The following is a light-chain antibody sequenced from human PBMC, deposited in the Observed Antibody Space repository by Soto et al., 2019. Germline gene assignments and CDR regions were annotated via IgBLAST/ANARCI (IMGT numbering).Light chain of an antibody. CDR3: QQYESSPWT. J-gene: IGKJ1*01. V-gene: IGKV3-20*01. CDR2: GTS. CDR1: QRVISNY. Sequence: ENVLTQSPGTLSLSPGEGASLSCRASQRVISNYFGWYQQKAGQAPRLIMYGTSRRATGIPDRFSASGSGTHFTLLISRVEPEDSAEYYCQQYESSPWTFGQGTKLEIK.